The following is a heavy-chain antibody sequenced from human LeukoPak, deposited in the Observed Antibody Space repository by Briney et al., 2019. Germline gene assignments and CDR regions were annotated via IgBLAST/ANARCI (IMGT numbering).Heavy chain of an antibody. D-gene: IGHD3-22*01. CDR1: GYRFTNYW. CDR2: IYPDDSDI. V-gene: IGHV5-51*01. CDR3: ARPNITSYYDSRGYDAFDV. J-gene: IGHJ3*01. Sequence: GESLKISCKGSGYRFTNYWIGWVRQMPGKGLECMGIIYPDDSDIRYSPSFQGQVTISADKSVSTAYLQWSSLKASDTAIYYCARPNITSYYDSRGYDAFDVWGQGTMVTVSS.